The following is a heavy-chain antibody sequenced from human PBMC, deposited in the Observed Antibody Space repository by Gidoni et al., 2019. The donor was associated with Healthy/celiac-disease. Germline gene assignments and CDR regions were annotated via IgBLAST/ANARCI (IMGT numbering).Heavy chain of an antibody. CDR2: IYYSGST. Sequence: QVQLQESGPGLVKPSETLSLTCTGPGGPISSYTWSWIRQPPGKGLEWIGYIYYSGSTNYNPSLKSRVTISVDTSKNQFSLKLSSVTAADTAVYYCARVSSSGYLDYFDYWGQGTLVTVSS. CDR1: GGPISSYT. D-gene: IGHD3-22*01. V-gene: IGHV4-59*01. J-gene: IGHJ4*02. CDR3: ARVSSSGYLDYFDY.